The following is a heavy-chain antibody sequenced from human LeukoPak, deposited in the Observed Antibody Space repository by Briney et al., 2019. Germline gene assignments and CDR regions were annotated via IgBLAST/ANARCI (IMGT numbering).Heavy chain of an antibody. CDR3: ARAYCGGDCYDS. CDR1: GYTFSGYY. J-gene: IGHJ5*01. CDR2: INPNSGAT. D-gene: IGHD2-21*01. Sequence: ASVKVSCKASGYTFSGYYMHWVRQAPGQGLEWMGWINPNSGATNYAQKFQGRVTMTRDTSISTAYMELTRLRSDDTAVYYCARAYCGGDCYDSWGQGTLVTVPS. V-gene: IGHV1-2*02.